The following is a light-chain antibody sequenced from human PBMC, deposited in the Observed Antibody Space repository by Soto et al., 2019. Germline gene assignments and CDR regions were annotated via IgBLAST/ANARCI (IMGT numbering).Light chain of an antibody. J-gene: IGLJ2*01. Sequence: QSALTQPASVSGSPGQSITISCTGTSRDVGAYNYVSWYQQHPGKAPKLMIFEVSDRPSGVSNRFSGSKSGNTASLTISGPQAEDEADYYCSSYTSSNTLVFGGGTKLTVL. V-gene: IGLV2-14*01. CDR3: SSYTSSNTLV. CDR1: SRDVGAYNY. CDR2: EVS.